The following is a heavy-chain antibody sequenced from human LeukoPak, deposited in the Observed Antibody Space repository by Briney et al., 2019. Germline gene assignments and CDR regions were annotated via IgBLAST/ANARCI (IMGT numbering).Heavy chain of an antibody. V-gene: IGHV4-39*07. D-gene: IGHD3-10*01. J-gene: IGHJ6*03. CDR3: ARAVLWFGDLDYYYYMDV. Sequence: SETLSLTCTVSGGSISSSSYYWGWIRQPPGKGLERIGSIYYSGSTYYNPSLKSRVTISVDTSKNQFSLQLNSVTPEDTAVYYCARAVLWFGDLDYYYYMDVWGKGTTVTVSS. CDR2: IYYSGST. CDR1: GGSISSSSYY.